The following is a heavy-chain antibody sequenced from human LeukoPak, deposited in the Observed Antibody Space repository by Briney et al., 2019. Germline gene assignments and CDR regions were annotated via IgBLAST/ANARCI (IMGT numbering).Heavy chain of an antibody. J-gene: IGHJ4*02. CDR3: ARGRGVTTVPY. D-gene: IGHD4-11*01. V-gene: IGHV1-2*06. CDR1: GYTFTSYG. CDR2: INPNSGGT. Sequence: ASVKVSCKASGYTFTSYGISWVRQAPGQGLEWMGRINPNSGGTNYAQKFQGRVTMTRDTSISTAYMELSRLRSDDTAVYYCARGRGVTTVPYWGQGTLVTVSS.